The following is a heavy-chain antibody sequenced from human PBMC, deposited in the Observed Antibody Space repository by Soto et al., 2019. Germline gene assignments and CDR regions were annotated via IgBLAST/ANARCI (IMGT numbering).Heavy chain of an antibody. V-gene: IGHV1-69*01. CDR3: ARGWKDFPH. J-gene: IGHJ1*01. CDR1: RGTFSIYA. D-gene: IGHD1-1*01. Sequence: QVQLVQSGAEVKKPGSSVKVSCKASRGTFSIYALSWLRQYPGQVLEGMGGIISVFGTANYAQQFQGRVTMKADEAKSTVYIELSSLRYEDTAVYYCARGWKDFPHRGQGTLVTV. CDR2: IISVFGTA.